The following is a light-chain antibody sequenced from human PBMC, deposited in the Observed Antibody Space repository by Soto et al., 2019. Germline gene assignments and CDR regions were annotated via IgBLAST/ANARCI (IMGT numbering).Light chain of an antibody. CDR3: NSYAGSNHFV. Sequence: QSVLTQPPSASGSPGQSVTISCTGTSSDVGGYSYVSWYQQHPGKAPKLMIYEVSKRPSGVPDRFSGSKSGNTASLTVSGLQAEDEADYYCNSYAGSNHFVFGPGTKLTVL. CDR1: SSDVGGYSY. J-gene: IGLJ1*01. V-gene: IGLV2-8*01. CDR2: EVS.